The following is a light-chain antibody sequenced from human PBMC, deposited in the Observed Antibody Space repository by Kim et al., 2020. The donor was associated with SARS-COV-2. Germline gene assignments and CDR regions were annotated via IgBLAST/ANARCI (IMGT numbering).Light chain of an antibody. CDR2: YDS. J-gene: IGLJ1*01. CDR1: NSGGKG. CDR3: LVWDGTSDNYV. V-gene: IGLV3-21*04. Sequence: ASGKMAGINSSGNNSGGKGGHRQQQERGQGPLLVINYDSGRTSGIAERVCGSDSGNAANLTISRVEAGDEADYYCLVWDGTSDNYVFGTGTKVTVL.